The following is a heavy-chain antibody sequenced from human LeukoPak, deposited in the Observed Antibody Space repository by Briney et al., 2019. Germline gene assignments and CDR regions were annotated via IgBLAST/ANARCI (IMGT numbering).Heavy chain of an antibody. V-gene: IGHV3-48*01. D-gene: IGHD6-13*01. CDR2: ISSSSSTI. CDR1: GFTFSSYS. J-gene: IGHJ4*02. CDR3: AKDRSSSWTWTIDY. Sequence: PGGSLRLSCAASGFTFSSYSMNWVRQAPGKGLEWVSYISSSSSTIYYADSVKGRFTISRDNAKNSLYLQMNSLRAEDTAVYYCAKDRSSSWTWTIDYWGQGTLVTVSS.